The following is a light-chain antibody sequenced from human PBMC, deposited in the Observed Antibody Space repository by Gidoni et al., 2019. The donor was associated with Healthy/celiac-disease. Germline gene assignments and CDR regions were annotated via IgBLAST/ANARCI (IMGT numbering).Light chain of an antibody. V-gene: IGLV1-40*01. CDR1: NSNIGARYD. Sequence: QSVLTQPPSVSGAPGQRVTISCTGSNSNIGARYDVHWYQQFPGTAPKLLISGNSDRPSGVPDRFSGSKSGTSASLAITGLQAEDEADYYCQSYDSSLSGHVIFGGGTKLTVL. CDR2: GNS. CDR3: QSYDSSLSGHVI. J-gene: IGLJ2*01.